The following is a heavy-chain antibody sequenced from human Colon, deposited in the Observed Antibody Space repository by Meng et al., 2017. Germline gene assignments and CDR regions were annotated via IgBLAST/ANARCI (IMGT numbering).Heavy chain of an antibody. V-gene: IGHV4-30-4*01. J-gene: IGHJ1*01. CDR3: ARNPVIPDARTFGS. CDR1: GVSINTPDYY. D-gene: IGHD3-16*02. CDR2: IHSSGTT. Sequence: VQLQESGPGLEAPSQTLSPTCSVSGVSINTPDYYWNWIRQSPRKGLEWIGYIHSSGTTHFNPSLESRLAMSLDPSKNQFSLRLLRVTAADTATYFCARNPVIPDARTFGSWGQGTLVTVSS.